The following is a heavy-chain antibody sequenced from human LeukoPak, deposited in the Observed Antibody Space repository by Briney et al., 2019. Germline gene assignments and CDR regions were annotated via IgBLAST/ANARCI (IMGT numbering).Heavy chain of an antibody. CDR1: GGSISSYY. J-gene: IGHJ4*02. Sequence: SETLSLTCTVSGGSISSYYRSWIRQPPGKGLEWIGYIYCSGSTNYNPSLKSRVTISVDTSKNQFSLKLSSVTAADTAVYYCARRLYYYDSSGPFDYWGQGTLVTVSS. CDR3: ARRLYYYDSSGPFDY. D-gene: IGHD3-22*01. V-gene: IGHV4-59*01. CDR2: IYCSGST.